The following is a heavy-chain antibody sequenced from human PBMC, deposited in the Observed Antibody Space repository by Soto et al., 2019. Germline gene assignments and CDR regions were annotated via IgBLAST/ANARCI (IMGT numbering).Heavy chain of an antibody. D-gene: IGHD2-21*01. Sequence: ASVKVSCKVSGYTLTELSMHWVRQAPGKGLEWMGGFDPEDGETIYAQKFQGRVTMTEDTSTDTAYMELSSLRSEDTAVYYCAALWWEPDYYGMDVWGQGTTVTVSS. CDR3: AALWWEPDYYGMDV. J-gene: IGHJ6*02. CDR1: GYTLTELS. V-gene: IGHV1-24*01. CDR2: FDPEDGET.